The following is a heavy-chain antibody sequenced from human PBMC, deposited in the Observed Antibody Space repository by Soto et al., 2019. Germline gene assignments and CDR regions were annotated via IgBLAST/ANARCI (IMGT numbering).Heavy chain of an antibody. CDR2: MNPNSGNT. D-gene: IGHD6-6*01. CDR1: GYTFTSYD. CDR3: RVAARQSAFDI. J-gene: IGHJ3*02. Sequence: ASVKVSCKASGYTFTSYDINWVRQATGQGLEWMGWMNPNSGNTGYAQKFQGRATMTRNTSISTAYMELSSLRSEDTAVYYCRVAARQSAFDIWGQGTMVTVSS. V-gene: IGHV1-8*01.